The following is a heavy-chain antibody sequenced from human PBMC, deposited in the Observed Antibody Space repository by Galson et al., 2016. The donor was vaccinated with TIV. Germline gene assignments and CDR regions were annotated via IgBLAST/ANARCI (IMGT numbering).Heavy chain of an antibody. J-gene: IGHJ4*02. CDR3: GRVGPFQFDSSGFTAN. Sequence: SVKVSCKASGYIFTSDYFHWVRQAPGQGLEWMGVIDPSNGGATFAQKLEGLVTMTTDKSTGTAYLELRSLRSDDTAVYFCGRVGPFQFDSSGFTANWGQGTLVTVSA. D-gene: IGHD3-22*01. V-gene: IGHV1-46*04. CDR2: IDPSNGGA. CDR1: GYIFTSDY.